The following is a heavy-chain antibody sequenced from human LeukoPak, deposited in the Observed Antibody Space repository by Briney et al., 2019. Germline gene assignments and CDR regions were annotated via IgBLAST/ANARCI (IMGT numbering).Heavy chain of an antibody. J-gene: IGHJ4*02. CDR1: GFTFSSYG. Sequence: GGSLRLSCAASGFTFSSYGMHWVRQVPGEGLVWVSRITNDGSDTRYADSVKGRFTISRDNAKNTLYQQMNSLRAEDTAVYFCASSGSGHYYFDFWGQGTLVTVSS. D-gene: IGHD3-22*01. CDR2: ITNDGSDT. V-gene: IGHV3-74*01. CDR3: ASSGSGHYYFDF.